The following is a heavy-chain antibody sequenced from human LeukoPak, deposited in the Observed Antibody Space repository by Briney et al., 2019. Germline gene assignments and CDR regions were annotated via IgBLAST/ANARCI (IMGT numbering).Heavy chain of an antibody. CDR1: GFTVSSNY. D-gene: IGHD6-6*01. Sequence: PGGSLRLCCAASGFTVSSNYMSWVRQATGKGLEWVSVIYSGGSTYYADSVKGRFTISRDNAKNSLYLQMNSQRAEDTAVYYCARSSSSDYWGQGTLVTVSS. CDR3: ARSSSSDY. V-gene: IGHV3-66*01. CDR2: IYSGGST. J-gene: IGHJ4*02.